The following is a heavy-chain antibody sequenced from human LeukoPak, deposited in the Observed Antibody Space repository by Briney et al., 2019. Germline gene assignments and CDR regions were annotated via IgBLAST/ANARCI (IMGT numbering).Heavy chain of an antibody. V-gene: IGHV3-21*04. J-gene: IGHJ6*02. Sequence: PGGSLRLSCAASGFTFSSYSMNWVRQAPGKGLEWVSSISSSSSYIYYADSVKGRFTISRDNAKNSLYLQMNSLRAEDTAVYYCARDNGPSYGMDVWGQGTTVTVSS. D-gene: IGHD2-8*01. CDR2: ISSSSSYI. CDR3: ARDNGPSYGMDV. CDR1: GFTFSSYS.